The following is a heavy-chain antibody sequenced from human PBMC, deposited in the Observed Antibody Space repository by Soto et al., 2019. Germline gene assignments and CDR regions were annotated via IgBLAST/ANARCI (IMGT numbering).Heavy chain of an antibody. J-gene: IGHJ6*02. CDR2: IYPGDSDT. Sequence: PGESLKISCXGSGYSFTSYWIGWVRQMPGKGLEWMGIIYPGDSDTRYSPSFQGQVTISADKSISTAYLQWSSLKASDTAMYYCARGWTFSEYSSSPGMDVWGQGTTVTVSS. CDR1: GYSFTSYW. D-gene: IGHD6-6*01. CDR3: ARGWTFSEYSSSPGMDV. V-gene: IGHV5-51*01.